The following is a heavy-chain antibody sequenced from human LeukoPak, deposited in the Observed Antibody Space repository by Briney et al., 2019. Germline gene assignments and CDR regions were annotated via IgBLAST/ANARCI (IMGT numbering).Heavy chain of an antibody. V-gene: IGHV4-34*01. D-gene: IGHD1-7*01. CDR2: INHSGST. CDR1: GGSFSGYY. J-gene: IGHJ4*02. Sequence: SETLSLTCAVYGGSFSGYYWSWIRQPPGKGLEWIGEINHSGSTNYNPSLKSRVTISVDTSKNQFSLKLSSVTAADTAVYYCAGTNWNYRVYWGQGTLVTVSS. CDR3: AGTNWNYRVY.